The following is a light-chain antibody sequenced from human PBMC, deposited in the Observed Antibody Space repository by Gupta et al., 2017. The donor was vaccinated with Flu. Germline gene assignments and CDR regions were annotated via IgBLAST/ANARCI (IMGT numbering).Light chain of an antibody. CDR1: SANVDNNY. Sequence: KVTISSGRSSANVDNNYVSWYQQLPGTTPKLRSYDNSKRPSGVPDRFSGSKSGTTANLTITGLQAEDEADYYCESYDNKRGAVVFGGGTKLTVL. V-gene: IGLV1-51*01. CDR2: DNS. J-gene: IGLJ3*02. CDR3: ESYDNKRGAVV.